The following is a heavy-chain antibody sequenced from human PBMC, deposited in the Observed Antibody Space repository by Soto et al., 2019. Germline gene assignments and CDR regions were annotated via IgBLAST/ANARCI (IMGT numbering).Heavy chain of an antibody. J-gene: IGHJ6*02. CDR2: VYYTGGT. Sequence: QVQVQQSGPSMVKHSETLSLTCTVSSGPTRRLNWGWIRQSPGRGLEWIGYVYYTGGTRYNPSLNSRVTISADTSTNHISLTLSSVTAADTAIYYCVRQGIDYLHGLVDVWGQGTAVSVSS. D-gene: IGHD1-26*01. CDR3: VRQGIDYLHGLVDV. V-gene: IGHV4-59*08. CDR1: SGPTRRLN.